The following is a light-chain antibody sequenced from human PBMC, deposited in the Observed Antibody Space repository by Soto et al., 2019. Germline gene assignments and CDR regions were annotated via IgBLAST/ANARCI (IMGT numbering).Light chain of an antibody. J-gene: IGKJ5*01. Sequence: DIQMTQSPSTLSASVGDRVTITCRASQSISSWLAWYQQKPGKAPKLLSYDASMVESGVPARFSVSGAGTEFTLTISSLHPDDFTTYYCQQYNTYSTFGQGTRLEIK. V-gene: IGKV1-5*01. CDR2: DAS. CDR3: QQYNTYST. CDR1: QSISSW.